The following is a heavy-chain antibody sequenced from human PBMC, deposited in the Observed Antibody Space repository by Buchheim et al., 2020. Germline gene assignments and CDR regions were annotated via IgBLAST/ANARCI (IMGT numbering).Heavy chain of an antibody. Sequence: QLQLQESGPGLVKPSETLSLTCTVSGGSISSSSYYWGWIRQPPGKGLEWIGSIYYSGSTYYNPSLKCRVTISVDTSKNQFSLKLSSVTAADTAVYYCARHNGWDLHEIDYWGQGTL. CDR1: GGSISSSSYY. D-gene: IGHD1-26*01. J-gene: IGHJ4*02. CDR2: IYYSGST. CDR3: ARHNGWDLHEIDY. V-gene: IGHV4-39*01.